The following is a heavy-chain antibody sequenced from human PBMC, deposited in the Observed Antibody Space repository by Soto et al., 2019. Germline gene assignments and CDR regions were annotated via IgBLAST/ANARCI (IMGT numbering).Heavy chain of an antibody. Sequence: ASVKVSCKASGYTFTSYGISWVRQAPGQGLEWMGWISAYNGNTNYAQKLQGRVTMTTDTSTSTAYMELRSLRSDDTAVYYCARPLAPNYYDSSGYYYYWGQGTLVPVSS. CDR1: GYTFTSYG. CDR3: ARPLAPNYYDSSGYYYY. J-gene: IGHJ4*02. V-gene: IGHV1-18*01. CDR2: ISAYNGNT. D-gene: IGHD3-22*01.